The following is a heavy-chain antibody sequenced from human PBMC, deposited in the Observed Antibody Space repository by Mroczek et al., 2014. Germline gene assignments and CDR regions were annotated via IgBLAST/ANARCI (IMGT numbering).Heavy chain of an antibody. J-gene: IGHJ6*02. V-gene: IGHV3-33*01. CDR1: GFTFSSYG. CDR3: ARESSGWHNRKHPYYYYGMDV. D-gene: IGHD6-19*01. CDR2: IWYDGSNK. Sequence: QVQLVESGGGVVQPGRSLRLSCAASGFTFSSYGMHWVRQAPGKGLEWVAVIWYDGSNKYYADSVKGRFTISRDNSKNTLYLQMNSLRAEDTAVYYCARESSGWHNRKHPYYYYGMDVWGQGTHGH.